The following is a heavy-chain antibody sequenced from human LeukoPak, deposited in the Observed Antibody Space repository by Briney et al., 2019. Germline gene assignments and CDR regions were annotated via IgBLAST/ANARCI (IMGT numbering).Heavy chain of an antibody. Sequence: PGGSLRLSCAASGFTVSNNYISWVRQAPGKGLEWVSVIFSGGSTYYADSVKGRFTISRDNSKNTLYLQMNSLRAEDTAVYYCARDLSGNDYGLLGYWGQGTLVTVSS. CDR2: IFSGGST. V-gene: IGHV3-53*01. CDR1: GFTVSNNY. CDR3: ARDLSGNDYGLLGY. D-gene: IGHD5-12*01. J-gene: IGHJ4*02.